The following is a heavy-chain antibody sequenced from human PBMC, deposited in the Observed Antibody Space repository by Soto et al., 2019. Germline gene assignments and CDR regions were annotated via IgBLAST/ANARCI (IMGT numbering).Heavy chain of an antibody. V-gene: IGHV3-30-3*01. CDR2: ISYDGSNK. D-gene: IGHD3-22*01. J-gene: IGHJ6*02. Sequence: GGSLRLSCAASGFTFSSYAMHWVRQAPGKGLEWVAVISYDGSNKYYADSVKGRFTISRDNSKNTLYLQMNSLRAEDTAVYYCASIPGYYDSSGYLAAYYYGMDVWGQGTTVTVSS. CDR1: GFTFSSYA. CDR3: ASIPGYYDSSGYLAAYYYGMDV.